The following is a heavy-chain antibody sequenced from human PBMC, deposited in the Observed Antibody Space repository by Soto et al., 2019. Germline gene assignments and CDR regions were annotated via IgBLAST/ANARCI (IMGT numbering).Heavy chain of an antibody. V-gene: IGHV4-39*01. D-gene: IGHD1-7*01. J-gene: IGHJ3*02. CDR3: ARHEPGSGNYDAFDI. CDR1: GGSISSSSYY. Sequence: QLQLQESGPGLVKPSETLSLTCTVSGGSISSSSYYWGWIRQPPGKGLEWIGSIYYSGSTYYNPSLKSRVTISVDTSKNQFSLKRSSVTAADTAVYYCARHEPGSGNYDAFDIWGQGTMVTVSS. CDR2: IYYSGST.